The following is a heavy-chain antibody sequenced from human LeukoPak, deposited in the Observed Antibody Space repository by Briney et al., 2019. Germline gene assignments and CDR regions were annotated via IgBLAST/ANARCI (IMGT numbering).Heavy chain of an antibody. J-gene: IGHJ6*02. CDR3: ARDRITMVRGVSYYGMDV. V-gene: IGHV3-21*01. CDR2: ISSSSSYI. CDR1: GFTFSSYA. Sequence: GGSLRLSCAASGFTFSSYAMNWVRQAPGKGLEWVSSISSSSSYIYYADSVKGRFTISRDNAKNSLYLQMNSLRAEDTAVYYCARDRITMVRGVSYYGMDVWGQGTTVTVSS. D-gene: IGHD3-10*01.